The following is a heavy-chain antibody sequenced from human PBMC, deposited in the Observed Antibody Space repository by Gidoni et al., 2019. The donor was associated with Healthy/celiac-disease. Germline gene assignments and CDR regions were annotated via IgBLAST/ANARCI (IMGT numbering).Heavy chain of an antibody. D-gene: IGHD2-2*01. V-gene: IGHV4-34*01. Sequence: QVQLQQWGAGLLKPSETLSLTCAVYGGSFSGYSWSWIRQPPGKGLEWIGEINHSGSTNYNPSLKSRVTISVDTSKNQFSLKLSSVTAADTAVYYCARGFRKYQLPSNYYYYMDVWGKGTTVTVSS. CDR3: ARGFRKYQLPSNYYYYMDV. J-gene: IGHJ6*03. CDR1: GGSFSGYS. CDR2: INHSGST.